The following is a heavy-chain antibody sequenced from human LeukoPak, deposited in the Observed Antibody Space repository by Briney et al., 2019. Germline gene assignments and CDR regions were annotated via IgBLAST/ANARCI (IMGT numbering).Heavy chain of an antibody. J-gene: IGHJ6*02. CDR1: GGSISSYY. CDR2: IYYSGST. CDR3: ARDLNYYGSGLNYYYGMDV. Sequence: SETLSLTCTVSGGSISSYYWSWIRQPPGKGLEWIGYIYYSGSTNYSPSLKSRVTISVDTSKNQFSLKLSSVTAADTAVYYCARDLNYYGSGLNYYYGMDVWGQGTTVTVSS. V-gene: IGHV4-59*12. D-gene: IGHD3-10*01.